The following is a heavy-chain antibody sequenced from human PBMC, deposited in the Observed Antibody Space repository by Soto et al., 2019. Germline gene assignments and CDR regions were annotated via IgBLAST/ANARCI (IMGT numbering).Heavy chain of an antibody. V-gene: IGHV4-30-4*01. CDR3: ARVGGFGATTIDY. D-gene: IGHD3-10*01. J-gene: IGHJ4*02. Sequence: QVQLQESGPGLVKPSQTLSLTCTVSAGSISSGDYYWSWIREPPGKGLEWIGYIYYSGSTYYNPTLKSRVTISVDTSKYQFSLKLSSVTAADTAVYYCARVGGFGATTIDYWGQGTLVTVSS. CDR2: IYYSGST. CDR1: AGSISSGDYY.